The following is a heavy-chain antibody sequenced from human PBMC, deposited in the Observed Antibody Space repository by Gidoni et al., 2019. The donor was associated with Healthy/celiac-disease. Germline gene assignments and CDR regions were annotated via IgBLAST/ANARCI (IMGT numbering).Heavy chain of an antibody. V-gene: IGHV4-39*01. D-gene: IGHD5-12*01. Sequence: QLQLQESGPGLVKPSETLSLTCTVSGGSIRSSSYYWGWIRQPPGKGLEWIGSIYYSGSTYYNPSLKSRVTISVDTSKNQFSLKLSSVTAADTAVYYCARHMEMATIIGGQGYYFDYWGQGTLVTVSS. CDR3: ARHMEMATIIGGQGYYFDY. J-gene: IGHJ4*02. CDR2: IYYSGST. CDR1: GGSIRSSSYY.